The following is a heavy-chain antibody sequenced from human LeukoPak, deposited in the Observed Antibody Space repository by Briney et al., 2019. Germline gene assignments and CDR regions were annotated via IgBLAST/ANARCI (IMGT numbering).Heavy chain of an antibody. CDR1: GFTFSSYE. V-gene: IGHV3-48*03. Sequence: PGGSLRLSCAASGFTFSSYEMNWVRQAPGKGVEWVSYISSSGSTIYYADSVKGRFTISRDNAKNSLYLQMNSLRAEDTAVYYCAPTLGIAAAGTRWGQGTLVTVSS. J-gene: IGHJ4*02. D-gene: IGHD6-13*01. CDR2: ISSSGSTI. CDR3: APTLGIAAAGTR.